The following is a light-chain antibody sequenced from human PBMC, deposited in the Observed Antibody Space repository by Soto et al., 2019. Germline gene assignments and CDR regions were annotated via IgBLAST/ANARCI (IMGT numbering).Light chain of an antibody. V-gene: IGLV2-14*01. Sequence: QSALTQPASVSGSPGQSITISCTGSNSDISAYDYVSWYQQHPGKPPTLLIYEVTFRPSGVPNRFSGSKSGNTATLTISGLLTEDEADYYCGSYASATLIFGGGTKLTVL. CDR1: NSDISAYDY. CDR3: GSYASATLI. J-gene: IGLJ2*01. CDR2: EVT.